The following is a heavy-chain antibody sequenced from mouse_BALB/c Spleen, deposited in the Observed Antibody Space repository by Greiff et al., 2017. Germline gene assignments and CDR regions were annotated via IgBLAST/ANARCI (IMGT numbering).Heavy chain of an antibody. CDR3: TALRGAMDY. CDR2: IRLKSNNYAT. D-gene: IGHD2-12*01. Sequence: EVKLMESGGGLVQPGGSMKLSCVASGFTFSNYWMNWVRQSPEKGLEWVAEIRLKSNNYATHYAESVKGRFTISRDDSKSSVYLQMNNLRAEDTGIYYCTALRGAMDYWGQGTSVTVSS. J-gene: IGHJ4*01. CDR1: GFTFSNYW. V-gene: IGHV6-6*02.